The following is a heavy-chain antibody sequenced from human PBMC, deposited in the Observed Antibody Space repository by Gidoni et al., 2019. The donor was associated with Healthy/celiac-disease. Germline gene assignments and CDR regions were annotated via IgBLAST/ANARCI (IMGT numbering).Heavy chain of an antibody. J-gene: IGHJ4*02. V-gene: IGHV3-49*04. CDR2: IRSKAYGGTT. CDR1: GFTFGDYA. Sequence: EVQLVESGGGLVQPGRSLRLSCTASGFTFGDYAMSWVRQAPGKGLDWVGFIRSKAYGGTTEYAASVKGRFTISRDDSKSIAYLQMNSLKTEDTAVYYCTRAMPVYYGSGTNYFDYWGQGTLVTVSS. D-gene: IGHD3-10*01. CDR3: TRAMPVYYGSGTNYFDY.